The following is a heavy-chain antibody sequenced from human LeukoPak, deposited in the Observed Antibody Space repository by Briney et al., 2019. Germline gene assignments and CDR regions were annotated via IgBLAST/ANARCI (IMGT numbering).Heavy chain of an antibody. V-gene: IGHV4-38-2*02. Sequence: SETLSLTCTVSGYSISSGYYWGWIRQPPGKGLEWIGYIYHSGSTYYSPSLKSRVTMSVDKSKNQFSLKLSSVTAADTAVYYCARGSPFDYWGQGTLVTVSS. CDR3: ARGSPFDY. J-gene: IGHJ4*02. CDR2: IYHSGST. CDR1: GYSISSGYY.